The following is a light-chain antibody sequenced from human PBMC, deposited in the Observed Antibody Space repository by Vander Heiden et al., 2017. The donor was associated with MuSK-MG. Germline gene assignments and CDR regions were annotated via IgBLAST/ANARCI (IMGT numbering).Light chain of an antibody. CDR1: SSDVGGKNL. CDR2: DLH. J-gene: IGLJ3*02. CDR3: SSYTSHNTRV. V-gene: IGLV2-14*03. Sequence: QSALTQPASVAGAPGQSITIPCTGTSSDVGGKNLLSWYPQHPGSAPTLILYDLHHRPSGVSNRFSGSKSDNTASLTISGLQPEDEADYYCSSYTSHNTRVFGGGTKLTVL.